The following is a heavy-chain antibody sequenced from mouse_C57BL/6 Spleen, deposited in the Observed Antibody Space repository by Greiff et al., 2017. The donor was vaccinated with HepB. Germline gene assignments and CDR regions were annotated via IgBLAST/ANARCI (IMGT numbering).Heavy chain of an antibody. CDR1: GYTFTDYY. CDR2: INPYNGGT. V-gene: IGHV1-19*01. Sequence: EVQLQQSGPVLVKPGASVKMSCKASGYTFTDYYMNWVKQSHGKSLEWIGVINPYNGGTSYNQKFKGKATLTVDKSSSTAYMELNSLTSEDSAVYYCARLNYDYDLYAMDYWGQGTSVTVSS. J-gene: IGHJ4*01. D-gene: IGHD2-4*01. CDR3: ARLNYDYDLYAMDY.